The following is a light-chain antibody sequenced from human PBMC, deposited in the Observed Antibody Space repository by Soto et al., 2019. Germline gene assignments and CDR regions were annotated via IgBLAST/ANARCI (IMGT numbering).Light chain of an antibody. CDR1: SSDVGSYNL. J-gene: IGLJ1*01. CDR2: EVS. CDR3: TSYTSSTPFYV. V-gene: IGLV2-14*02. Sequence: QSALTQPASVSGSPGQSITISCTGTSSDVGSYNLVSWYQQHPGKAPKLMIYEVSKRPSGVSNRFSGSKSGNTASLTISGLQAEDEAEYYCTSYTSSTPFYVFGTGTKLTVL.